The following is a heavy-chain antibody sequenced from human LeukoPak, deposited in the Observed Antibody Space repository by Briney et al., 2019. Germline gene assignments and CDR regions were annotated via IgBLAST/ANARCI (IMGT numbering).Heavy chain of an antibody. V-gene: IGHV3-23*01. CDR1: GFTFSSYA. D-gene: IGHD6-19*01. Sequence: GGSLRLSCAASGFTFSSYAMSWVRQASGKGLEWVSAISGSGGSTYYADSVKGRFTISRDNSKNTLYLQMNSLRAEDTAVYYCAKDHQGSSGWYRYWGQGTLVTVSS. CDR3: AKDHQGSSGWYRY. J-gene: IGHJ4*02. CDR2: ISGSGGST.